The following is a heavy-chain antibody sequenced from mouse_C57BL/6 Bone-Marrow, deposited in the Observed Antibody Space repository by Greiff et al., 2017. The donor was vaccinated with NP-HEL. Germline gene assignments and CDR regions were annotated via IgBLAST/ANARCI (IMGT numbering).Heavy chain of an antibody. CDR3: ARYYSNPGGFAY. Sequence: QVQLKESGAELVRPGTSVKVSCKASGYAFTNYLIEWVKQRPGQGLEWIGVINPGSGGTNYNEKFKGKATLTADKSSSTAYMQLSSLTSEDFAVYFCARYYSNPGGFAYWGQGTLVTVSA. J-gene: IGHJ3*01. D-gene: IGHD2-5*01. CDR1: GYAFTNYL. V-gene: IGHV1-54*01. CDR2: INPGSGGT.